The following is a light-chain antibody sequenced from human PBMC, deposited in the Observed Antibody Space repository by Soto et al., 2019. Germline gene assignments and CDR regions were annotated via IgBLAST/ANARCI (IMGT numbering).Light chain of an antibody. CDR1: SGHSSYA. CDR3: QTWGTGMV. J-gene: IGLJ2*01. CDR2: LNSDGSH. Sequence: QPVLTQSPSASASLGASVKLTCTLSSGHSSYAIAWHQQHPEKGPRYLMKLNSDGSHSKGDGIPDRFSGSSSGAERYLTISSLQSEDEADYYCQTWGTGMVFGGGTKLTVL. V-gene: IGLV4-69*01.